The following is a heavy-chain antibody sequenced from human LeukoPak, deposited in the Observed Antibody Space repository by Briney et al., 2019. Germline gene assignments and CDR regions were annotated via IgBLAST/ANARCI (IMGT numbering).Heavy chain of an antibody. CDR1: GGSISGYY. D-gene: IGHD6-6*01. V-gene: IGHV4-4*07. CDR2: IYISGST. Sequence: SETLSLTCTVSGGSISGYYWSWIRQPAGKGLEWIGRIYISGSTNYNPSLKSRVTMSVDTSKNQFSLKLSSVTVADTAVYYCARYIPARPGFDYWGQGTLVTVSS. J-gene: IGHJ4*02. CDR3: ARYIPARPGFDY.